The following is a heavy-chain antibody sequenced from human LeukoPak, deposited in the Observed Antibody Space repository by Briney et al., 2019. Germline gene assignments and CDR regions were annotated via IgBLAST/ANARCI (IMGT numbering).Heavy chain of an antibody. V-gene: IGHV3-30*03. CDR3: ARDNHDSSGYFYDWFDP. D-gene: IGHD3-22*01. J-gene: IGHJ5*02. CDR2: ISYDGSNE. CDR1: GFTFSSYG. Sequence: GGSLRLSCAASGFTFSSYGMNWVRQAPGKGLEWVAVISYDGSNEYYADSVKGRFTISRDNSKNTLFLQMNSLRAEDTAIYYCARDNHDSSGYFYDWFDPWGQGTLVTVSS.